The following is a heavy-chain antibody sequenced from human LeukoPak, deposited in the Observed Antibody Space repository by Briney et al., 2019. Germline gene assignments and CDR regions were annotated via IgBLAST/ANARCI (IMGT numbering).Heavy chain of an antibody. CDR2: ISAYNGNT. Sequence: ASVKVSCKASGYTFISYGISWVRQAPGQGLEWMGWISAYNGNTNYAQKLQGRVTMTTDTSTSTAYMELRSLRSDDTAVYYCARDSGTSSYYGMDVWGQGITVTVSS. CDR1: GYTFISYG. CDR3: ARDSGTSSYYGMDV. V-gene: IGHV1-18*01. D-gene: IGHD1-26*01. J-gene: IGHJ6*02.